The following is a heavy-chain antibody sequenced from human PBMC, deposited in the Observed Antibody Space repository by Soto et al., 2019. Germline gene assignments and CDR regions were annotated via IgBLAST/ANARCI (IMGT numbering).Heavy chain of an antibody. D-gene: IGHD3-10*01. CDR3: ARVGAYYYGSGSYGDYYYGMDV. Sequence: QVQPQESGPGLVKPSETLSLTCTVSGGSISSYYWSWIRQPPGKGLEWIGYIYYSGSTNYNPSLKSRVTISVDTSKNQFSLKLSSVTAADTAVYYCARVGAYYYGSGSYGDYYYGMDVWGQGTTVTVSS. CDR2: IYYSGST. CDR1: GGSISSYY. J-gene: IGHJ6*02. V-gene: IGHV4-59*01.